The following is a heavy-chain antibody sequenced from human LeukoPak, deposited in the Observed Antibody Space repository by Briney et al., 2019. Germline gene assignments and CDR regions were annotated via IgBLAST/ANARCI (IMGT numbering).Heavy chain of an antibody. D-gene: IGHD3-10*01. V-gene: IGHV3-9*01. CDR3: AKDGRASGSYFDY. CDR1: GFTFDDYA. J-gene: IGHJ4*02. CDR2: ISWNSGSI. Sequence: GGSLSLSCAASGFTFDDYAMHWVRQAPGKGLEWVSGISWNSGSIGYADSVKGRFTISRDNAKNSLYLQMNSLRAEDTALYYCAKDGRASGSYFDYWGQGTLVTVSS.